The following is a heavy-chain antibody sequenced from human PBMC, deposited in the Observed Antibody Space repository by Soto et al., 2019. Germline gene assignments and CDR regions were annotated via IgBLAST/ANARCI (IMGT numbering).Heavy chain of an antibody. J-gene: IGHJ4*02. V-gene: IGHV4-39*01. CDR3: ARLRQQLAYY. CDR2: IYYSGST. CDR1: GGSISSSSYY. Sequence: VGTSETLSLTCTVSGGSISSSSYYWGWIRQPPGKGLEWIGSIYYSGSTYYNPSLKSRVTISVDTSKNQFSLKLSSVTAADTAVYYCARLRQQLAYYWGQGTLVTVSS. D-gene: IGHD6-13*01.